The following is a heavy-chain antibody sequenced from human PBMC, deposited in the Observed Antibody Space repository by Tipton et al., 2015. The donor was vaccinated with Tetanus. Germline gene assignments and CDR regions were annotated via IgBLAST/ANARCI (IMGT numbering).Heavy chain of an antibody. Sequence: TLSLTCTVSGGSISSSSYYWGWIRQPPGKGLEWIGSIYYSGSTYYNPSLKSRVTISVDTSKNQFSLKLSSVTAADTAVYYCARVDTAKAGDYWGQGTLVTVSS. D-gene: IGHD5-18*01. CDR2: IYYSGST. J-gene: IGHJ4*02. CDR1: GGSISSSSYY. V-gene: IGHV4-39*01. CDR3: ARVDTAKAGDY.